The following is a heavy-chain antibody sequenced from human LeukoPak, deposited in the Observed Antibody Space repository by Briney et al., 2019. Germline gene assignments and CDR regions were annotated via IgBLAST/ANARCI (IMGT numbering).Heavy chain of an antibody. CDR2: ISWNSGSI. CDR1: GFTFDDYA. J-gene: IGHJ3*02. Sequence: GGSLRLSCAASGFTFDDYAMHWVRQAPGKGLEWVSGISWNSGSIGYADSVEGRFSISRDNAKNSLYLQMNSLRAEDTALYYCAKDADRATDDAFDIWGQGTMVTVSS. D-gene: IGHD1-14*01. V-gene: IGHV3-9*01. CDR3: AKDADRATDDAFDI.